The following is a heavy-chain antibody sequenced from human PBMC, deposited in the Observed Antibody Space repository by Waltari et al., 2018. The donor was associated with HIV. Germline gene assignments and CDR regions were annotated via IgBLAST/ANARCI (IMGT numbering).Heavy chain of an antibody. CDR2: INHSGST. J-gene: IGHJ4*02. CDR3: AGHTKFSGPTTGT. CDR1: GGSFSGYY. D-gene: IGHD1-26*01. V-gene: IGHV4-34*01. Sequence: QVQLQQWGAGLLKPSETLSLTCAVYGGSFSGYYWSWIRQPPGKGLEWIGEINHSGSTNYNPSLKSRVTISVDTSKNQFSLKLSSVTAADTAVYYCAGHTKFSGPTTGTWGQGTLVTVSS.